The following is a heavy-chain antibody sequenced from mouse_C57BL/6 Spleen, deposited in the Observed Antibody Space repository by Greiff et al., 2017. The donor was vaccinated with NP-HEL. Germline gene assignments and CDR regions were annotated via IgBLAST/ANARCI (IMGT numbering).Heavy chain of an antibody. CDR3: ARGGNPDD. J-gene: IGHJ2*01. Sequence: QVQLQQPGAELVKPGASVKLSCKASGYTFTSYWLTWVTQRPGQGLEWIGDIYPGSGSTNYNEKFKSKATLTVDTSSSTAYMQLSSLTSEDSAVYDCARGGNPDDWGQGTTLTVSS. V-gene: IGHV1-55*01. D-gene: IGHD2-1*01. CDR1: GYTFTSYW. CDR2: IYPGSGST.